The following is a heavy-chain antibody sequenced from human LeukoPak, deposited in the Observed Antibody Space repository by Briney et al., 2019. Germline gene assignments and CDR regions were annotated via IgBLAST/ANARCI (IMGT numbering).Heavy chain of an antibody. J-gene: IGHJ3*02. D-gene: IGHD3-10*01. CDR3: ARMVRERHSFDI. CDR2: INHSGST. Sequence: SETLSLTCAVYGGSFSAFYWSWIRRPPGKKLEWIGEINHSGSTNQNPSLKSRVTMAVDTSNHRFSLRLRSVTAADTAVYYCARMVRERHSFDIWGRGTMVTVSS. V-gene: IGHV4-34*01. CDR1: GGSFSAFY.